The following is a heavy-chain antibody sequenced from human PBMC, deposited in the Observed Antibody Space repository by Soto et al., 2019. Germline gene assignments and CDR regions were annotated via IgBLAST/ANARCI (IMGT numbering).Heavy chain of an antibody. Sequence: GGSLRLSCATSGFPFSDYYMSWIRQAPGKGLEWLSHISPKSTYRNYADSVKGRFTISRDNTKSSLFLQMNSLGVEDTAVYYCARGGGGGLFENWGQGVLVTVSS. CDR1: GFPFSDYY. J-gene: IGHJ4*02. V-gene: IGHV3-11*06. D-gene: IGHD2-21*01. CDR3: ARGGGGGLFEN. CDR2: ISPKSTYR.